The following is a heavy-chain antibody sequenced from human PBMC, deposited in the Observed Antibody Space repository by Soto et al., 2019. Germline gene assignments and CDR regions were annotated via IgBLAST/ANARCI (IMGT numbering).Heavy chain of an antibody. Sequence: GGSLRLSRAASGFTFSSYWMSWVRQAPGKGLEWVANIKQDGSEKYYVDSVKGRFTISRDNAKNSLYLQMNSLRAEDTAVYYCARDDCSSTSCYYYYYGMDVWGQGTTVTVS. CDR1: GFTFSSYW. J-gene: IGHJ6*02. CDR3: ARDDCSSTSCYYYYYGMDV. D-gene: IGHD2-2*01. V-gene: IGHV3-7*03. CDR2: IKQDGSEK.